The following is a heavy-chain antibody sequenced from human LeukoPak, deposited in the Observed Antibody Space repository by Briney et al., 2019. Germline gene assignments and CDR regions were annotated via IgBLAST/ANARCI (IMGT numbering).Heavy chain of an antibody. Sequence: PSETLSLACAVYGGSFSSYYWSWIRQPPGKGLEWIGYIYYSGSTNYNPSLKSRVTISVDTSKNQFSLKLSSVTAADTAVYYCARVEGDCSSTSCYHDYWGQGTLVTVSS. J-gene: IGHJ4*02. D-gene: IGHD2-2*01. CDR1: GGSFSSYY. V-gene: IGHV4-59*01. CDR3: ARVEGDCSSTSCYHDY. CDR2: IYYSGST.